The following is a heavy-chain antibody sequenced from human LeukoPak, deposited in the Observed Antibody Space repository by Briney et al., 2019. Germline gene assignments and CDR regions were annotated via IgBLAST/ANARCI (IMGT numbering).Heavy chain of an antibody. CDR3: ASEEGGLDV. CDR1: GFTFSSYG. J-gene: IGHJ6*02. CDR2: IKTDGTYT. V-gene: IGHV3-74*01. Sequence: PGRSLRLSCAASGFTFSSYGMHWVRQAPGKGLVWVSRIKTDGTYTSYADSVKGRFTISRDNAKSTLYLQMNALRGEDTAVYYCASEEGGLDVWGQGTTVTVSS.